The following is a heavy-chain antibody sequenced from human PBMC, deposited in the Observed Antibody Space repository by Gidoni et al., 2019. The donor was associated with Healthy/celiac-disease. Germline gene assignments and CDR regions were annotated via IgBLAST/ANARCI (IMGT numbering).Heavy chain of an antibody. CDR1: GSPSPGNH. CDR2: INPNSGGT. CDR3: AREVTDLNSGYDAPRDYAAFDI. Sequence: QVQLVQSGAEVKKPGASVKVRCKAAGSPSPGNHHPRVRQAPGQGLEWMGWINPNSGGTNYAQKFQGWVTMTRDTSISTAYMELSRLRSDDTAVYYCAREVTDLNSGYDAPRDYAAFDIWGQGTMVTVSS. V-gene: IGHV1-2*04. D-gene: IGHD5-12*01. J-gene: IGHJ3*02.